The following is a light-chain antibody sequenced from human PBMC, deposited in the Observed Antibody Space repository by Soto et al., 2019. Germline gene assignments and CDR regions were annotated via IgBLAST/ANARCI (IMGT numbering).Light chain of an antibody. J-gene: IGKJ4*01. CDR3: QQYVTSPLT. CDR1: QSVSNNY. Sequence: EIVLTQSPGTLSLSPGERATLSCRASQSVSNNYLAWYQQKPGQAPRLLIYGASNRATGIPDRFSGSGSGTEFTLTISSLQSEDFAVYYCQQYVTSPLTFGGGTKVDIK. CDR2: GAS. V-gene: IGKV3-20*01.